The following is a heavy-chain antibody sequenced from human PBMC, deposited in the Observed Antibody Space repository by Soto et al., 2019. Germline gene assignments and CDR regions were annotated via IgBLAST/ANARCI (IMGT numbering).Heavy chain of an antibody. V-gene: IGHV4-59*01. J-gene: IGHJ5*02. CDR2: IYYSGST. Sequence: SETLSLTCTVSGGSISSYYWSWIRQPPGKGLEWIGYIYYSGSTNYNPSLKSRVTISVDTSKNQFSLKLSSVTAADTAVYYCAQGVASLGDFNWFDPWGQGTLVTVSS. D-gene: IGHD3-10*01. CDR3: AQGVASLGDFNWFDP. CDR1: GGSISSYY.